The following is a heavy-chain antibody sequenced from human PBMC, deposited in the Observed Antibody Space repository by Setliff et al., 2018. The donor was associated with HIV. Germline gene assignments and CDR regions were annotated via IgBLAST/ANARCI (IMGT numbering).Heavy chain of an antibody. CDR1: GGTFSSYA. CDR3: ARGGGVLRYFDFPLFICGKRGCFDI. Sequence: VKVSCKASGGTFSSYAISWVRQAPGQGLEWMGGIIPIFGTANYAQKFQGRVTITTDESTSTAYMELSSLRSEDTAVYYCARGGGVLRYFDFPLFICGKRGCFDIWGQGTMVTVSS. J-gene: IGHJ3*02. CDR2: IIPIFGTA. D-gene: IGHD3-9*01. V-gene: IGHV1-69*05.